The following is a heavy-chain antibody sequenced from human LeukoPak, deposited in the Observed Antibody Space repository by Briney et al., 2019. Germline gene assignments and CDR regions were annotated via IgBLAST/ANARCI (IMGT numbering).Heavy chain of an antibody. V-gene: IGHV3-66*01. CDR2: IYSGGST. Sequence: GGSLRLSCAASGFTVSSNYMSWVRQAPGKGLEWVSVIYSGGSTYYADSVKGRFTISRDNSKNTLYLQMNCLRAEDTAVYYCARDGRSYGFDYWGQGTLVTVSS. D-gene: IGHD5-18*01. CDR1: GFTVSSNY. CDR3: ARDGRSYGFDY. J-gene: IGHJ4*02.